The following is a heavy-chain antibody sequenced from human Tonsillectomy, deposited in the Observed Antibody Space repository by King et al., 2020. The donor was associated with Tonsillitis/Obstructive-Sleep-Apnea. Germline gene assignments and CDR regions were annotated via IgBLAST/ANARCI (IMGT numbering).Heavy chain of an antibody. CDR3: ARERYSGNDPAYYYYYYMDV. D-gene: IGHD5-12*01. Sequence: HVQLQESGPGLVKPSETLSLTCTVSGGSVSSGRYYWSWIRQPPGKGLEWIGYIYYSGSTNYNPSLKSRVTISVDTSKNQFSLKLSSVTAADTAVYYCARERYSGNDPAYYYYYYMDVWGKGTTVTVSS. J-gene: IGHJ6*03. CDR2: IYYSGST. CDR1: GGSVSSGRYY. V-gene: IGHV4-61*01.